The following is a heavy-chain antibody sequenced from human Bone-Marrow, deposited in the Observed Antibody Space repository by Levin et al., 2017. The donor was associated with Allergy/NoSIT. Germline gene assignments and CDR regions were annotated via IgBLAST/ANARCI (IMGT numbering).Heavy chain of an antibody. Sequence: GEFLKISCAASGFIFSSYWVHWVRQAPGKGLVWVSRLNTDGTTTNYADSVKGRFTISRDNAKNTLYLQMNSLRAEDTAVYHCVRPGLGEYYFDYWGQGTLVTVSS. V-gene: IGHV3-74*01. D-gene: IGHD3-16*01. CDR1: GFIFSSYW. CDR3: VRPGLGEYYFDY. CDR2: LNTDGTTT. J-gene: IGHJ4*02.